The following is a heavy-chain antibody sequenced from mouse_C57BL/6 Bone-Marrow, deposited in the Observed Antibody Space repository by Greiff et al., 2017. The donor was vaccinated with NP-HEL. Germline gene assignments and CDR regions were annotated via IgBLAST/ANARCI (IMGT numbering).Heavy chain of an antibody. J-gene: IGHJ3*01. CDR3: ARGGGLRPFAY. CDR1: GYSITSGYY. CDR2: ISYDGSN. D-gene: IGHD2-4*01. Sequence: EVQLQESGPGLVKPSQSLSLTCSVTGYSITSGYYWNWIRQFPGNKLEWMGYISYDGSNNYNPSLKNRISITRDTSKNQFFLKLNSVTTEDTATYYCARGGGLRPFAYWGQGTLVTVSA. V-gene: IGHV3-6*01.